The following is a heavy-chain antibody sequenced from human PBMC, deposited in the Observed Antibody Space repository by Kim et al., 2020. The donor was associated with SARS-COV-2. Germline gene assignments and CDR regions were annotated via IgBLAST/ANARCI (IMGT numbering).Heavy chain of an antibody. J-gene: IGHJ6*02. CDR3: ATFDIWFGDQPYYYGMDV. CDR1: GFTFSSYA. D-gene: IGHD3-10*01. Sequence: GGSLRLSCAASGFTFSSYAMSWVRQAPGKGLEWVSAISGSGGSTYYADSVKGRFTISRDNSKNTLYLQMNSLRAEDTAVYYCATFDIWFGDQPYYYGMDVWGQGTTVTVSS. CDR2: ISGSGGST. V-gene: IGHV3-23*01.